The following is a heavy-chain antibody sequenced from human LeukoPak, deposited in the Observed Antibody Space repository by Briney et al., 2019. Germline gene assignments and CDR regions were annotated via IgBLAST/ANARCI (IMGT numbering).Heavy chain of an antibody. CDR1: GFTFDDYA. CDR3: ANDNPWLDTFDI. V-gene: IGHV3-43*02. D-gene: IGHD5-12*01. J-gene: IGHJ3*02. Sequence: GGSLRLSCVVSGFTFDDYAMHWVRQAPGKGLEWVSLISGGGGSTYYADFVKGRFTISRVNSKNSLYLQMDSLRTEDTALYYCANDNPWLDTFDIWGQGTMVTVSS. CDR2: ISGGGGST.